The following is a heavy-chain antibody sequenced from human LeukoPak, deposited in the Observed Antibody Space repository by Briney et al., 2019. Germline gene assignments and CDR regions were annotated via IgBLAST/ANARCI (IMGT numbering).Heavy chain of an antibody. J-gene: IGHJ6*04. V-gene: IGHV5-51*01. CDR3: ARHLLPGYYGMDV. CDR2: ICPGDSDT. D-gene: IGHD2-21*01. CDR1: GYSFTSYW. Sequence: GESLKISCKGSGYSFTSYWIGWVRQMPGKGLEWMGIICPGDSDTRYSPSFQGQVTISADKSISTAYLQWSSLKASDTAMYYCARHLLPGYYGMDVWGKGTTVTVSS.